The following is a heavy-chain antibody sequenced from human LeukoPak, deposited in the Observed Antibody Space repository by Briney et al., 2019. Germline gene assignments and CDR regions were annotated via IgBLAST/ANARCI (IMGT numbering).Heavy chain of an antibody. CDR2: IIPIFGTA. Sequence: ASVKVSCKASGGTFSSYAISWARQAPGQGLEWMGGIIPIFGTANYAQKFQGRVTITADESTSTAYMELSSLRSEDTAVYYCARKSDYVWGSPDPYYYYYGMDVWGQGTTVTVSS. CDR1: GGTFSSYA. CDR3: ARKSDYVWGSPDPYYYYYGMDV. V-gene: IGHV1-69*13. J-gene: IGHJ6*02. D-gene: IGHD3-16*01.